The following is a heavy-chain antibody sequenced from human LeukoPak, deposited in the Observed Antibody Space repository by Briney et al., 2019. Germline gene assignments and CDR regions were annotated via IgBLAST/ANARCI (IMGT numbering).Heavy chain of an antibody. CDR2: SYSGGST. D-gene: IGHD6-19*01. Sequence: GGSLRLSCAASGFTVSSNYMSWVRQAPGKGLEWVSVSYSGGSTYYADSVKGRFTISRHNSKNTLYLQMNSLRAEVTAVYYCARDLPSSGLDYWGQGNLVTVSS. V-gene: IGHV3-53*04. CDR1: GFTVSSNY. CDR3: ARDLPSSGLDY. J-gene: IGHJ4*02.